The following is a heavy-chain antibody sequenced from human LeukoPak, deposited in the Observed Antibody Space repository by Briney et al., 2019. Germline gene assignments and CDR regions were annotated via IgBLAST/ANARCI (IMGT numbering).Heavy chain of an antibody. Sequence: SETLSLTCTVSGGSISSYYWSWIRQPPGKGLEWIGDIYYSGSTNFNPSLKSRVTISVDTSKNQFSLKLSSVTAADTAVYYCARRAFYYDSSGIYYFDYWGQGTLVTVSS. V-gene: IGHV4-59*01. D-gene: IGHD3-22*01. CDR1: GGSISSYY. CDR2: IYYSGST. J-gene: IGHJ4*02. CDR3: ARRAFYYDSSGIYYFDY.